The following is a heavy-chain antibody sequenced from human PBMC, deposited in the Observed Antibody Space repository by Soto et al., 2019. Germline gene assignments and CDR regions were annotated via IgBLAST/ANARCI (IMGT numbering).Heavy chain of an antibody. CDR2: ISSSGNTI. V-gene: IGHV3-11*01. CDR1: GFTFSDYY. J-gene: IGHJ4*02. Sequence: QVQLVASGGGLVQTSGSLRIACVASGFTFSDYYMSWVRQAPGKGLEWVSYISSSGNTIYYADSVKGRFTISRDNAKNSVYLQMNSLRAEDTALYFCAKMSSENYYDPVFSWGQGTLVTVSS. D-gene: IGHD3-22*01. CDR3: AKMSSENYYDPVFS.